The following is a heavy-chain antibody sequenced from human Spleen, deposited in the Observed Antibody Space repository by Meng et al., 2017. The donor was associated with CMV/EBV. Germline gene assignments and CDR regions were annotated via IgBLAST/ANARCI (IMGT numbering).Heavy chain of an antibody. CDR3: AKPGSSGWYSDY. Sequence: GESLKISCAASGFTFSSYWMSWVRQAPGKGLEWVANIKQDGSEKYYVDSVKGRFTISRDNSKNTLYLQMNSLRAEDTAVYYCAKPGSSGWYSDYWGQGALVTVSS. CDR2: IKQDGSEK. V-gene: IGHV3-7*01. CDR1: GFTFSSYW. D-gene: IGHD6-19*01. J-gene: IGHJ4*02.